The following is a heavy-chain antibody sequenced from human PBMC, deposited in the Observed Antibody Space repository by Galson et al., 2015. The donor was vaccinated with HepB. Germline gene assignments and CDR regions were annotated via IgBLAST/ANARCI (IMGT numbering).Heavy chain of an antibody. D-gene: IGHD3-22*01. Sequence: SLRLSCAASGFTFSNSEMNWVRQAPGRGLEWISYISGSANSIFYADSVKGRFTISRDNAKNSLSLQMNSLRAEDTAIYYCARAQRRYSDTSGYFYFDSWGQGTLVTVSS. J-gene: IGHJ4*02. CDR3: ARAQRRYSDTSGYFYFDS. V-gene: IGHV3-48*03. CDR2: ISGSANSI. CDR1: GFTFSNSE.